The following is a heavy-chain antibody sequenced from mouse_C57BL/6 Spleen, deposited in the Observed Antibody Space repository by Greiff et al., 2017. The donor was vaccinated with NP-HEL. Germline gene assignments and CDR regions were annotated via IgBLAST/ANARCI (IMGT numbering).Heavy chain of an antibody. Sequence: QVQLQQSGPELVKPGASVQISCKASGYSFTSYYIHWVKQRPGQGLEWIGWIYPGSGNTKYNEKFKGKATLTADTSSSTAYMQLSSRRSEYSAVYYCARRGGDDEDALDDWGQGTSVTVSS. J-gene: IGHJ4*01. D-gene: IGHD2-2*01. CDR1: GYSFTSYY. CDR3: ARRGGDDEDALDD. CDR2: IYPGSGNT. V-gene: IGHV1-66*01.